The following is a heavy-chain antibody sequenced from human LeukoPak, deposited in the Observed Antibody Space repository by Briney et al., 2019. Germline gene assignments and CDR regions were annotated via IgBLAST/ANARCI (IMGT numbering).Heavy chain of an antibody. Sequence: SETLSLTCAVYGGSFSGYYWSWIRQPPGKGLEWIGEINHSGSTNYNPSLKSRVTISVDTSKNQFSLKLSSVTAADTAVYYCARGRHQVLGYWGQGTLVTVSS. CDR3: ARGRHQVLGY. CDR2: INHSGST. J-gene: IGHJ4*02. V-gene: IGHV4-34*01. CDR1: GGSFSGYY.